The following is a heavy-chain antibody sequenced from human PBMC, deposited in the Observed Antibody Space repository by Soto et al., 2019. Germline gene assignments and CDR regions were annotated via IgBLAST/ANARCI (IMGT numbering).Heavy chain of an antibody. CDR2: ISYDGSNK. D-gene: IGHD6-13*01. V-gene: IGHV3-30-3*01. CDR3: TRGIAAAGPGDDAFDI. J-gene: IGHJ3*02. Sequence: QVQLVESGGGVVQPGRSLRLSCAASGFTFSSYAMHWVRQAPGKGLEWVAVISYDGSNKYYADSVKGRFTISRDNSKNTLYLQMNSLRAEDTAVYYCTRGIAAAGPGDDAFDIWGQGTMVTVSS. CDR1: GFTFSSYA.